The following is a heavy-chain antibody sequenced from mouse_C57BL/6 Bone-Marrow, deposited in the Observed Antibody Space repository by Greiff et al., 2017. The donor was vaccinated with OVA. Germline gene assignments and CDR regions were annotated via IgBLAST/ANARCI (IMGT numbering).Heavy chain of an antibody. CDR3: ARSRDYYGSSYAMDY. CDR1: GYTFTNYW. CDR2: IYPGGGYT. J-gene: IGHJ4*01. Sequence: QVQLQQSGAELVRPGTSVKMSCKASGYTFTNYWIGWAKQRPGHGLEWIGDIYPGGGYTNYNEKFKGKATLTADKSSSTAYMQFSSLTSEDSAIYYCARSRDYYGSSYAMDYWGQGTSVTVSS. D-gene: IGHD1-1*01. V-gene: IGHV1-63*01.